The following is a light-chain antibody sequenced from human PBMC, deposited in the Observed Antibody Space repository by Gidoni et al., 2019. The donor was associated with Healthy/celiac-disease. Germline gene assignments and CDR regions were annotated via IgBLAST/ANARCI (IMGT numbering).Light chain of an antibody. CDR3: QVWDSSSDHVV. V-gene: IGLV3-21*02. CDR1: NIGSKS. CDR2: DDS. J-gene: IGLJ2*01. Sequence: SYVLTPPPSVSVAPGQTARITCWGNNIGSKSVHGYQQKPGQAPVLVVYDDSDRPSGIPERFSGSNSGNTATLTISRVEAGDEADYYCQVWDSSSDHVVFGGGTKLTVL.